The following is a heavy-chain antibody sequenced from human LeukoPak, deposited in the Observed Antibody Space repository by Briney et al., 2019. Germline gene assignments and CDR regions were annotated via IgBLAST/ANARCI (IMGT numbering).Heavy chain of an antibody. CDR3: ATGGLVVYRGGGDRDDAFDI. J-gene: IGHJ3*02. CDR2: FDPEDGET. D-gene: IGHD2-8*02. Sequence: ASVKVSCKVSAYTLTELSMHWVRQAPGKGLEWMGGFDPEDGETIYAQKFQGRVTMTEDTSTDTAYMELSSLRSEDTAVYYCATGGLVVYRGGGDRDDAFDIWGQGTMVTVSS. CDR1: AYTLTELS. V-gene: IGHV1-24*01.